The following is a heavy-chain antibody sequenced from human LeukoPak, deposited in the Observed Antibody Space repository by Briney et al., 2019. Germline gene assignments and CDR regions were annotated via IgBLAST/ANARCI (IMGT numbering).Heavy chain of an antibody. CDR3: ARGGYFDL. J-gene: IGHJ2*01. Sequence: PSETLSLTCAVYGGSFSGYYWSWIRQPPGKGLEWIGEINHGGMTNYNPSLNRRVTVSVDTSKNQFSLTLRSLTAADTAVYYCARGGYFDLWGRGTLVTVSS. CDR2: INHGGMT. CDR1: GGSFSGYY. V-gene: IGHV4-34*01.